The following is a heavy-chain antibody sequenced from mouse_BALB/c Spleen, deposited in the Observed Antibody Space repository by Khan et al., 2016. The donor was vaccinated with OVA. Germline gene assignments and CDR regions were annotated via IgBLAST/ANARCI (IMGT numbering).Heavy chain of an antibody. J-gene: IGHJ2*01. CDR3: ATLLRPLDY. V-gene: IGHV3-6*02. CDR1: GYSITSGYY. D-gene: IGHD1-2*01. Sequence: EVQLVETGPGLVKPSQSLSLTCSVTGYSITSGYYWNWIRQFPGNKLEWMGYISYDGSNNYNPSLKNRISITRDTSKNQFFLKLNSVTTEATATYYCATLLRPLDYWGQGTTLTVSS. CDR2: ISYDGSN.